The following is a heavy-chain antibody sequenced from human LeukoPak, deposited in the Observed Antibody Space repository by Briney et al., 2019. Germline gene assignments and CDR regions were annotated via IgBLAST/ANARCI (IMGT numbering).Heavy chain of an antibody. CDR1: GGSFSGYY. J-gene: IGHJ4*02. D-gene: IGHD3-10*01. V-gene: IGHV4-34*01. CDR2: INQSGST. CDR3: ARGSGDY. Sequence: SETLSLTCAVYGGSFSGYYWSWIRQPPGKGLEWIGEINQSGSTNYNPSLKSRVTISVDRSKNQFSLKLSSVTAADTAVYYCARGSGDYWGQGTLVTVSS.